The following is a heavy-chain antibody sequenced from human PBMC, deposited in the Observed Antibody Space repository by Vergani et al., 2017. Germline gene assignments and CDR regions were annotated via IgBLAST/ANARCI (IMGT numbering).Heavy chain of an antibody. CDR3: ARLSRRDPEDY. CDR1: GGSFSGYY. D-gene: IGHD2-21*02. Sequence: QVQLQQWGAGLLKPSETLSLTCAVYGGSFSGYYWSWIRQPPGKGLEWIGYIYTSGSTNYNPSLKRRVTISVDTSKNQFSLKLSSVTAADTAVYYCARLSRRDPEDYWGQGTLVTVSS. J-gene: IGHJ4*02. V-gene: IGHV4-4*09. CDR2: IYTSGST.